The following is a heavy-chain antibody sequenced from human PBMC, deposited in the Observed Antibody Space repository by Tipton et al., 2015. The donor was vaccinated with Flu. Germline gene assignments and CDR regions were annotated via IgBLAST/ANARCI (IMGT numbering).Heavy chain of an antibody. CDR1: GFTFSTYW. V-gene: IGHV3-7*01. Sequence: GFTFSTYWMSWVRQAPGKSLEWVANMNLDGSGKYYVASVKGRFTISRDNVGNSLYLQMSSLRAEDTAVYYCARGVTKEIDYWGQGTLVTVSS. CDR2: MNLDGSGK. J-gene: IGHJ4*02. CDR3: ARGVTKEIDY. D-gene: IGHD4-11*01.